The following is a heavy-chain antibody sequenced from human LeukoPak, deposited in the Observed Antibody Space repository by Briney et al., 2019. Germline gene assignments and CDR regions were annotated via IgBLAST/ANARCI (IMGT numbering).Heavy chain of an antibody. CDR1: GVSASNYY. D-gene: IGHD5-18*01. CDR3: ARESSVLHGDTAPLDI. V-gene: IGHV4-4*08. CDR2: VFNIGIT. J-gene: IGHJ3*02. Sequence: SETLSLTCSVSGVSASNYYWTWIRQPPPKGLDGMGNVFNIGITNYTPSLKGRITISVDTSKNQFSLKLSSVTAADTATYYCARESSVLHGDTAPLDIWGQGTMVTVSS.